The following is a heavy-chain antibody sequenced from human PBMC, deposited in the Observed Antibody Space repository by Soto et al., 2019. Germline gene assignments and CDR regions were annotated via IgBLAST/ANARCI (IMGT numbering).Heavy chain of an antibody. D-gene: IGHD3-22*01. CDR1: GYSFTSYW. Sequence: GESLKISCKGSGYSFTSYWISWVRQMPGKGLEWMGRIDPSDSYTNYSPSFQGRVTISADKSISTAYLQWSSLKASDTAMYYCASRPDSSGYYYYAFDIWGQGTMVTVS. V-gene: IGHV5-10-1*01. CDR3: ASRPDSSGYYYYAFDI. CDR2: IDPSDSYT. J-gene: IGHJ3*02.